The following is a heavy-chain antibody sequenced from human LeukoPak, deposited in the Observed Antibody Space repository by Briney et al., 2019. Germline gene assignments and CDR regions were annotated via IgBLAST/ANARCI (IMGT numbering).Heavy chain of an antibody. Sequence: GGSLRLSCAASGFTFSSYAMHWVRQAPGKGLEWVAVISYDGSNKYYADSVKGRFTISRDKSTNTLYLQMNSLRAEDTAVYYCARDRKSSSWYDYWGQGTLVTVSS. V-gene: IGHV3-30-3*01. CDR1: GFTFSSYA. CDR2: ISYDGSNK. D-gene: IGHD6-13*01. CDR3: ARDRKSSSWYDY. J-gene: IGHJ4*02.